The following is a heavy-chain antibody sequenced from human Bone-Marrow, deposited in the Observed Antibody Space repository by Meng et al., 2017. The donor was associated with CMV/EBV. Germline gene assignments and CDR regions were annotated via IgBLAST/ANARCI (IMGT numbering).Heavy chain of an antibody. J-gene: IGHJ4*02. V-gene: IGHV4-34*01. D-gene: IGHD6-19*01. CDR2: INESGNT. CDR1: GGTFSGYY. CDR3: ARRSWVNSGWYVDY. Sequence: SEILPLTCSVYGGTFSGYYWNWIRQPAGKGLEWIGEINESGNTNYNPSLKSRVTTSVDTSKNQFSLRLTSVTAADTAVYFCARRSWVNSGWYVDYWGQGTRVTVSS.